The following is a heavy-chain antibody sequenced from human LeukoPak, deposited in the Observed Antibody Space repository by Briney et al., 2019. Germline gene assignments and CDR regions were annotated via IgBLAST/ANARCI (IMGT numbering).Heavy chain of an antibody. CDR1: GFTFSNFL. CDR2: ISTDGGST. D-gene: IGHD3-10*01. Sequence: PGGSLRLSCSASGFTFSNFLMHWVRQAPGKGLEYVSAISTDGGSTYYPDSVKGRFTISRDNSKNTLYLQMSSLRAEDTAIYYCARELWFKRLDYWGQGTLVTVSS. V-gene: IGHV3-64D*09. CDR3: ARELWFKRLDY. J-gene: IGHJ4*02.